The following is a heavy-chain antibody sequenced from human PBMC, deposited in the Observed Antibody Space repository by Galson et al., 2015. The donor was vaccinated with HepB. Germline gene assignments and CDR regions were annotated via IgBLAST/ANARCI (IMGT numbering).Heavy chain of an antibody. D-gene: IGHD2-15*01. V-gene: IGHV3-23*01. CDR2: ISGNGGNT. CDR3: VKRDVLGYCSGGRCYSSEYFQH. J-gene: IGHJ1*01. CDR1: GFTFSTYA. Sequence: SLRLSCAASGFTFSTYAMSWVRQAPGKGLEWVSGISGNGGNTYYADSVQGRFTIPRDNSKNTLYVQMKSLRAEDTAVYYCVKRDVLGYCSGGRCYSSEYFQHWGQGTLVTVSS.